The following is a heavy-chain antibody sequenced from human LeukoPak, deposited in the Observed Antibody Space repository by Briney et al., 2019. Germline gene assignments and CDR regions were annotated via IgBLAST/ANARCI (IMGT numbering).Heavy chain of an antibody. CDR3: ATAGLGLYFFDY. Sequence: SETLSLTCTVSGGSISSSSYYWGWIRQPPGKGLEWIGSIYYSGSTYYNPSLKSRVTISLDTSKNQFSLKLTSVTAADTAVYYCATAGLGLYFFDYWGQGTLVTVSS. J-gene: IGHJ4*02. CDR1: GGSISSSSYY. D-gene: IGHD3-10*01. CDR2: IYYSGST. V-gene: IGHV4-39*07.